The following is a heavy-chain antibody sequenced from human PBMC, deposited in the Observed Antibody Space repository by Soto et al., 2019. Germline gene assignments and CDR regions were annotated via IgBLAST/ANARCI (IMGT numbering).Heavy chain of an antibody. D-gene: IGHD3-22*01. Sequence: GGSLRLSCAASGFTFSSYGMHWVRQAPGKGLEWVAFISYDGSNKYYADSVKGRFIISRDDAQNSLFLQMNSLRAEDTALYYCARDGFQYDDGGYYEFDYWGQGTMVTVSS. V-gene: IGHV3-30*03. CDR3: ARDGFQYDDGGYYEFDY. CDR1: GFTFSSYG. CDR2: ISYDGSNK. J-gene: IGHJ4*02.